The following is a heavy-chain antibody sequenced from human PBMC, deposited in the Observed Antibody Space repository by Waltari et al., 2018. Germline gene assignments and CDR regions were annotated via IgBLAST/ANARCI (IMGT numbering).Heavy chain of an antibody. V-gene: IGHV3-66*02. CDR2: IYSGGST. CDR3: ARDSSSWSGIDY. D-gene: IGHD6-13*01. Sequence: EVQLVESGGGLVKPGGSLRLSCAASGLPASSNYMSWVRQAPGKGLEWVSVIYSGGSTYYADSVKGRFTISRDNSKNTLYLQMNSLRAEDTAVYYCARDSSSWSGIDYWGQGTLVTVSS. J-gene: IGHJ4*02. CDR1: GLPASSNY.